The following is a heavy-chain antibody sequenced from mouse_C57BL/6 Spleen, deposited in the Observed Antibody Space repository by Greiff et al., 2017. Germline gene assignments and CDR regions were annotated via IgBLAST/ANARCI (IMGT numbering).Heavy chain of an antibody. V-gene: IGHV1-64*01. CDR1: GYTFTSYW. J-gene: IGHJ2*01. D-gene: IGHD1-1*01. CDR2: IHPNSGST. Sequence: QVQLQQPGAELVKPGASVKLSCKASGYTFTSYWMHWVKQRPGQGLEWIGMIHPNSGSTNYNEKFKSKATLTVDKSSSTAYMQLSSLTSEDSAVYYCARQTHYYGSSYEGNFDYWGQGTTLTVSS. CDR3: ARQTHYYGSSYEGNFDY.